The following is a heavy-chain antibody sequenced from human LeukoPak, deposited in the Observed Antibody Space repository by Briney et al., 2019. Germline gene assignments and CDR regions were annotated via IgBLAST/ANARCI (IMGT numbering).Heavy chain of an antibody. Sequence: GGSLRLSCAASGFTFSSYGMHWVRQAPGKGLEWVAVISYDGSNKYYADSVKGRFTISRDNSKNTLYLQMNSLRAEDTAVYYCAKDQTVNSHYYDSSGYSVNYYYYGMDVWGQGTTVTVSS. CDR2: ISYDGSNK. D-gene: IGHD3-22*01. CDR1: GFTFSSYG. CDR3: AKDQTVNSHYYDSSGYSVNYYYYGMDV. V-gene: IGHV3-30*18. J-gene: IGHJ6*02.